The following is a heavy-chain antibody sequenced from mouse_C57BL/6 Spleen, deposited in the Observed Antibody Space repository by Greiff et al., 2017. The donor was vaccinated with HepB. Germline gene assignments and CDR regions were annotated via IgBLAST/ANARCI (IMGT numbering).Heavy chain of an antibody. CDR1: GYAFSSSW. V-gene: IGHV1-82*01. J-gene: IGHJ1*03. CDR3: ARSMTTVVAKGYFGV. D-gene: IGHD1-1*01. Sequence: QVQLQQSGPELVKPGASVKISCKASGYAFSSSWMNWVKQRPGKGLEWIGRIYPGDGDTNYNGKFKGKATLTADKSSSTAYMQLSSLTSEDSAVYYCARSMTTVVAKGYFGVWGTGTTVTVSS. CDR2: IYPGDGDT.